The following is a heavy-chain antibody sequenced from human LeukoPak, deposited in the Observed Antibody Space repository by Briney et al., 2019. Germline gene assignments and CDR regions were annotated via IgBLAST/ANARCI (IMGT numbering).Heavy chain of an antibody. CDR3: AKGNFVAAPFDY. V-gene: IGHV4-34*09. Sequence: SETLSLTCAVYGGSFSGYYWSWIRQHPGKGLEWIGYIYYSGNTYYNPSLKSRVTISVDTSKNQFSLKLSSVTAVDTAVYYCAKGNFVAAPFDYWGQGTLVTVSS. D-gene: IGHD3-9*01. CDR1: GGSFSGYY. CDR2: IYYSGNT. J-gene: IGHJ4*02.